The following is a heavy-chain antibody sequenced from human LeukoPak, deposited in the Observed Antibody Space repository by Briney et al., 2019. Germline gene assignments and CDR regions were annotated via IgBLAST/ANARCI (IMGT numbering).Heavy chain of an antibody. CDR1: GSTVSSYF. Sequence: GGSLRLSCAASGSTVSSYFMSWVRQAPGKGLEWVSVINDGGSTDYADSVKGRFTISRDNSKSTLYLQMNSLRAEHTDVYYCARDNYIVTGYYNAFDFWVQGTQVTVSS. CDR2: INDGGST. J-gene: IGHJ3*01. CDR3: ARDNYIVTGYYNAFDF. V-gene: IGHV3-53*01. D-gene: IGHD3-9*01.